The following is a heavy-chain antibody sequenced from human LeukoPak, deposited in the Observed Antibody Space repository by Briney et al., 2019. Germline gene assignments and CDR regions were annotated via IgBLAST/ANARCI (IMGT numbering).Heavy chain of an antibody. D-gene: IGHD1-26*01. V-gene: IGHV3-7*01. CDR2: IKQGGSEK. CDR3: ARDGVGATFDY. Sequence: GGSLRLSCAASGFTFSSYWMSWVRQAPGKGLEWVANIKQGGSEKYYVDSVKGRFTISRDNAKNSLYLQMNSLRAEDTAVYYCARDGVGATFDYWGQGTLVTVSS. J-gene: IGHJ4*02. CDR1: GFTFSSYW.